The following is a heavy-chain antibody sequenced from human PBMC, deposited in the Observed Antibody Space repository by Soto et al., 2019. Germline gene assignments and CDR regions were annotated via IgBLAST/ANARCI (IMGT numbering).Heavy chain of an antibody. CDR3: ARGFPVRINVLRFLEWPNPMDV. CDR1: NFSISSGYY. CDR2: IYRSGTT. V-gene: IGHV4-38-2*01. J-gene: IGHJ6*02. Sequence: LSLTCVVSNFSISSGYYWGWIRQSPGKGLEWIASIYRSGTTSYNPSLKSRVTISVDPSKNQFSLMLTAVTAADTAVYYCARGFPVRINVLRFLEWPNPMDVWGQGTTVTVSS. D-gene: IGHD3-3*01.